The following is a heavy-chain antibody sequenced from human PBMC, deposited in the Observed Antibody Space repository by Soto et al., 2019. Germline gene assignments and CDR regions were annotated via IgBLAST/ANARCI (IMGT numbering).Heavy chain of an antibody. CDR2: IVGGRGNT. CDR3: AAEMNEHISGMDV. D-gene: IGHD1-1*01. Sequence: QVQLVQSGPEMKKPGTSVKVSCKASGFTFTSSAMQWVRQARGQRLEWIGWIVGGRGNTNYAQKFQERVAITRDMSRSTAYMELSSLRSEDTAVYYCAAEMNEHISGMDVWGQGTTVTVSS. J-gene: IGHJ6*02. CDR1: GFTFTSSA. V-gene: IGHV1-58*02.